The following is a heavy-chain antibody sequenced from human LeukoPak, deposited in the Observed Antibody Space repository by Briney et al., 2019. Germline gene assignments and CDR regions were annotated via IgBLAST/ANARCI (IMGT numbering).Heavy chain of an antibody. J-gene: IGHJ4*02. CDR3: ARQLTSGDCDY. V-gene: IGHV5-10-1*01. Sequence: GESLKISCQGSGYSFTSYWICWVRQMPGRGLEWMGRIDPADSQTNYSPSFQGHVTISADKSISTAYLQWSTLEASDTAMYYCARQLTSGDCDYWGQGTLVTVSS. CDR2: IDPADSQT. CDR1: GYSFTSYW. D-gene: IGHD1-1*01.